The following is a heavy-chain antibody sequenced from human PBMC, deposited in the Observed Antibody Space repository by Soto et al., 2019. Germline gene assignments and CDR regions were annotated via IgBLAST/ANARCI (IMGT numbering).Heavy chain of an antibody. CDR2: IIPIFGTA. Sequence: AASVKVSCKASGGTFSSYAISWVRQAPGQGLEWMGGIIPIFGTANYAQKFQGRVTITADESTSTAYMELSSLRSEDTAVYYCASSRDSSGYRSYYFDYWGQGTLVTVSS. CDR3: ASSRDSSGYRSYYFDY. D-gene: IGHD3-22*01. V-gene: IGHV1-69*13. CDR1: GGTFSSYA. J-gene: IGHJ4*02.